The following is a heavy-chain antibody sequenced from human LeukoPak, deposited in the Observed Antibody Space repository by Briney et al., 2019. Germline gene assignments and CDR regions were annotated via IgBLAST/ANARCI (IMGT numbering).Heavy chain of an antibody. CDR3: ARVKSDWGLGSGWYPKEVDS. Sequence: SETLSLTCTVSGGSIISSSHYWGWIRQPPGKGLEWIGSIYYSGSTYYNPSLKSRVTISVDTSKNQFSLNLNSVTTADTAVYYCARVKSDWGLGSGWYPKEVDSWGQGTLVTVSS. V-gene: IGHV4-39*07. D-gene: IGHD6-19*01. J-gene: IGHJ4*02. CDR2: IYYSGST. CDR1: GGSIISSSHY.